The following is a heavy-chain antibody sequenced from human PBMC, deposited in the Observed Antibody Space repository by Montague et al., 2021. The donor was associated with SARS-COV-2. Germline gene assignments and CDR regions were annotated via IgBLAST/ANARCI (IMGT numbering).Heavy chain of an antibody. D-gene: IGHD3-3*01. J-gene: IGHJ5*02. CDR3: ARHPHQQISIFGVVWEGNWFDP. CDR2: TFYRSEWNY. Sequence: CAISGDSVSRNDIAWNWFRQSSSRGLEWLGRTFYRSEWNYHYADSVKSRITIDPDTSKNQFSLKLSSVTAADTAVYYCARHPHQQISIFGVVWEGNWFDPWGQGTLVTVSS. CDR1: GDSVSRNDIA. V-gene: IGHV6-1*01.